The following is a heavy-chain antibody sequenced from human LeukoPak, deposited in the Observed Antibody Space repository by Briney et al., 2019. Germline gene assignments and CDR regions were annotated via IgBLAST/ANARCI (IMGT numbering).Heavy chain of an antibody. CDR3: AREITNLGGDTTFDY. CDR2: TYYRSKWYN. CDR1: GDSFSSNSAA. J-gene: IGHJ4*02. Sequence: SQTLSLTCAISGDSFSSNSAAWNWIRQSPSRGLEWLGRTYYRSKWYNDYAVSVKSRITINPDTSKNQFSLQLNSVTPEDTAVYYCAREITNLGGDTTFDYWGQGTLVTVSS. D-gene: IGHD1-1*01. V-gene: IGHV6-1*01.